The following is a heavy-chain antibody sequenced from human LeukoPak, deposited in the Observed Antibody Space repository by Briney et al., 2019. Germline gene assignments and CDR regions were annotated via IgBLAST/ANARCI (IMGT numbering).Heavy chain of an antibody. CDR2: INHSGST. CDR3: ARVQSSLLYALDI. J-gene: IGHJ3*02. CDR1: GGSRCDYY. V-gene: IGHV4-34*01. Sequence: SETLSLTCAVYGGSRCDYYWGWMRQPPGKGLKWIMKINHSGSTNYNPSLKSRVSISVDTFKNQFSLKLSSVTAADTAVYYCARVQSSLLYALDIWGQGTMVTVSS.